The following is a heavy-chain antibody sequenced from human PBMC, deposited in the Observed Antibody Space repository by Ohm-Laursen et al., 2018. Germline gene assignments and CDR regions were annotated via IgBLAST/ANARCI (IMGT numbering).Heavy chain of an antibody. CDR3: AREGNQRKEQLVRRRDAFDI. V-gene: IGHV1-2*02. J-gene: IGHJ3*02. Sequence: GASVKVSCKASGYTFTGYYMHWVRQAPGQGLEWMGWINPNSGGTNYAQKFQGKVTMTRDTSISTAYMELSRLRSEDTAVYYCAREGNQRKEQLVRRRDAFDIWGQGTMVTVSS. D-gene: IGHD6-13*01. CDR2: INPNSGGT. CDR1: GYTFTGYY.